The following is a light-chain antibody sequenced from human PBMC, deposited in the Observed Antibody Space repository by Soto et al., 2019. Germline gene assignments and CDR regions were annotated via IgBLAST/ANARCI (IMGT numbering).Light chain of an antibody. CDR2: DNN. Sequence: QSVLTQPPSVSAAPGQKVTISCSGSSSNIGDNYVSWYQQLPGTAPKLLIYDNNKRPSGIPDRFSGSKSGTSATLGITGLQTVDEADYYCGTWYSSLSVVVFGGGTKLTVL. V-gene: IGLV1-51*01. CDR1: SSNIGDNY. CDR3: GTWYSSLSVVV. J-gene: IGLJ2*01.